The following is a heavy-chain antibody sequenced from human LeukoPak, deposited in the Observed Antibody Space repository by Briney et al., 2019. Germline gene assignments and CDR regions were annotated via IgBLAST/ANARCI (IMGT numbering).Heavy chain of an antibody. V-gene: IGHV4-4*09. D-gene: IGHD1-26*01. Sequence: SETLSLTCTVSGGSISSYYWSWIRQPPGKGLEWIGYTYTSGSTNYNPSHKSRVTISVDTSKNQFSLKLSSVTAADTAVYYCARHGVPVGARRPFDYWGQGTLVTVSS. CDR2: TYTSGST. CDR1: GGSISSYY. CDR3: ARHGVPVGARRPFDY. J-gene: IGHJ4*02.